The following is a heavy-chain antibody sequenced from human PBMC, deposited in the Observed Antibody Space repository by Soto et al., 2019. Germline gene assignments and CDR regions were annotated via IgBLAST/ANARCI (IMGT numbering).Heavy chain of an antibody. J-gene: IGHJ4*02. CDR2: ILHSGNT. CDR1: GASLSNNNNY. CDR3: ARHGFYSSSWYVDY. Sequence: SETLSLTCTVSGASLSNNNNYWGWIRQPPGKGLEWIGSILHSGNTDYNPSIKSRVSISLDMSKNQFSLRLSSVTAADTAVYYCARHGFYSSSWYVDYWGQGTLVTVSS. D-gene: IGHD6-13*01. V-gene: IGHV4-39*01.